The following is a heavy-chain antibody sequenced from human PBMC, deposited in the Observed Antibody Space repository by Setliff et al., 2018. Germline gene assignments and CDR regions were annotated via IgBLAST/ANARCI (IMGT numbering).Heavy chain of an antibody. D-gene: IGHD3-3*01. Sequence: GASVKVSCKVSGYTLTELSMHWVRQAPGQGLEWMGWISAYNGNTNYAQKLQGRVTMTTDTSTSTAYMELRSLRSDDTAVYYCATGGQINYNFWSGYGVDYYMDVWGKGTTVTVSS. V-gene: IGHV1-18*01. J-gene: IGHJ6*03. CDR1: GYTLTELS. CDR2: ISAYNGNT. CDR3: ATGGQINYNFWSGYGVDYYMDV.